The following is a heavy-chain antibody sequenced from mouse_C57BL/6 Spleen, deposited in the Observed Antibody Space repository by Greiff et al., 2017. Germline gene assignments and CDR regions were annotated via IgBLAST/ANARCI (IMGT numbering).Heavy chain of an antibody. V-gene: IGHV1-4*01. Sequence: QVQLKESGAELARPGASVKMSCKASGYTFTSYTMHWVQQGPGQGLEWIGYINPSSGYTKYNQKFKDKATWTADKSSSTAYMQLSSLTSEVSAGYYCASYYGSQFAYGGQGTLVTVSA. CDR1: GYTFTSYT. D-gene: IGHD1-1*01. CDR2: INPSSGYT. CDR3: ASYYGSQFAY. J-gene: IGHJ3*01.